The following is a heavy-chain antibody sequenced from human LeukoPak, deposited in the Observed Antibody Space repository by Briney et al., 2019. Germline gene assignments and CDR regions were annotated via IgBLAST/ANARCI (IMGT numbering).Heavy chain of an antibody. J-gene: IGHJ4*02. D-gene: IGHD6-13*01. CDR2: ISGSGGST. CDR3: AKSIGSSSW. Sequence: GGSLRLSCAAFGFTFSSYGMSWARQAPGKGLEWVSAISGSGGSTYYADSVKGRFTISRDNSKNTLYLQMNSLRAEDTAAYYCAKSIGSSSWWGQGTLVTVSS. CDR1: GFTFSSYG. V-gene: IGHV3-23*01.